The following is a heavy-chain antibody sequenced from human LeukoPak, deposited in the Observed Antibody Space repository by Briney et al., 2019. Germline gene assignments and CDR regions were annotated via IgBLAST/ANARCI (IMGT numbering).Heavy chain of an antibody. CDR3: TTPAGTYIKY. Sequence: GGSLRHSCVASGFIFDSAWMSWVRQAPGKGLEWVGRIKSKSEGETPEYSAHMKGRVTISRDDSRNMVSLQMNNLKTEDAGVYYCTTPAGTYIKYWGQGTLVTVSS. CDR1: GFIFDSAW. CDR2: IKSKSEGETP. V-gene: IGHV3-15*05. J-gene: IGHJ4*02. D-gene: IGHD3-10*01.